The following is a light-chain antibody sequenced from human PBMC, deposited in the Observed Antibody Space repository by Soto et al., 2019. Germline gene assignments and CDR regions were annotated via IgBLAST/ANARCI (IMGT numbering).Light chain of an antibody. V-gene: IGKV1-9*01. CDR3: QQLNSYPSIT. CDR2: AAS. CDR1: QDISSS. J-gene: IGKJ5*01. Sequence: DIQLTQSPSFLSASVGDRVTITCRASQDISSSLAWYQQKPGKAPKLLIYAASTLQGGVPSRFSGSGSGTEFILTISSLQPEDFATYYCQQLNSYPSITFGQGTRLEIK.